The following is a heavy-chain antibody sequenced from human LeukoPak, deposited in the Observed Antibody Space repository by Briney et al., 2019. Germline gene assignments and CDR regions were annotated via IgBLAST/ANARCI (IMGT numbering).Heavy chain of an antibody. CDR2: IIPIFGTA. V-gene: IGHV1-69*06. J-gene: IGHJ5*02. D-gene: IGHD3-10*01. CDR3: ARDHRDVLLWFGESWSDP. Sequence: SVKVSCKASGGTFSSYAISWVRQAPGQGLEWMGGIIPIFGTANYAQKFQGRVTITADKSTSTAYMELSSLRSEDTAVYYCARDHRDVLLWFGESWSDPWGQGTLVTVSS. CDR1: GGTFSSYA.